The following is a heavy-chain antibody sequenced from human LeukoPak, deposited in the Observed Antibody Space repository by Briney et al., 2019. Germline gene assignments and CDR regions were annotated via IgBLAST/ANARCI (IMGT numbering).Heavy chain of an antibody. CDR2: IGRSGGDT. CDR1: GFTFSSYA. CDR3: ARVSMSGPFDY. J-gene: IGHJ4*02. D-gene: IGHD3-16*02. Sequence: GGSLRLSCAASGFTFSSYAMHWVRQAPGKGPEYVSAIGRSGGDTYYANSVKGRFTISRDNSRNTLYLQMGSLRPDDMAVHYCARVSMSGPFDYWGQGTLVAVSS. V-gene: IGHV3-64*01.